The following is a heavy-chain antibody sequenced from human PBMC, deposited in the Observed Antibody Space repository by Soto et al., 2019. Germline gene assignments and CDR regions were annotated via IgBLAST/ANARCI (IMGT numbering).Heavy chain of an antibody. Sequence: PGGSLRLSCAGSGFTFSSYAMHWVRQAPGKGLEWVAVISYDGSNKYYADSVKGRFTISRDNSKNTLYLQMNSLRAEDTAVYYCAKTPHDYCSSTSCYHFDYWGQGTLVTVSS. CDR3: AKTPHDYCSSTSCYHFDY. D-gene: IGHD2-2*01. CDR1: GFTFSSYA. V-gene: IGHV3-30-3*02. J-gene: IGHJ4*02. CDR2: ISYDGSNK.